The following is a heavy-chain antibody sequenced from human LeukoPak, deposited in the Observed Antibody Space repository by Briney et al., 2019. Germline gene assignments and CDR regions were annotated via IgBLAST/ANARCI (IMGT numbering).Heavy chain of an antibody. J-gene: IGHJ4*02. CDR2: ISGSGGST. CDR1: GFTFSSYA. V-gene: IGHV3-23*01. D-gene: IGHD1-26*01. Sequence: GGSLRLSCAASGFTFSSYAMSWVRQAPGKGLEWVSAISGSGGSTYYADSVKGRFTISRDNSKNTLYLQMNSLRAEDTAVYYCARDRVGATDYFDYWGQGTLVTVSS. CDR3: ARDRVGATDYFDY.